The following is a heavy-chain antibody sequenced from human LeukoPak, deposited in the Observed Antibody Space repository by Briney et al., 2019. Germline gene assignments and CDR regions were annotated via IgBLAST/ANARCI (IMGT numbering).Heavy chain of an antibody. J-gene: IGHJ4*02. CDR3: VILVTTERGFDY. D-gene: IGHD4-17*01. CDR1: GFTFSSYA. V-gene: IGHV3-64D*06. Sequence: PGGSPRLSCSASGFTFSSYAMHWVRQAPGKGLEYVSAISSNGGSTYYADSVKGRFTISRDNSKNTLYLQMSSLGAEDTAVYYCVILVTTERGFDYWGQGTLVTVSS. CDR2: ISSNGGST.